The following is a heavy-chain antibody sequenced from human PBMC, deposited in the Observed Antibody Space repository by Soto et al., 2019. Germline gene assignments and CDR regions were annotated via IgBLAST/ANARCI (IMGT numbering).Heavy chain of an antibody. Sequence: ASVKVSCKASGYTFTSYDINWVRQATGQGLEWMGWMNPNSGNTGYAQKFQGRVTMTRNTSISTAYMELSSLRSEDTAVYYCAAWYYYGSGSSHYYYYMDVWGQGTTVTVSS. CDR3: AAWYYYGSGSSHYYYYMDV. V-gene: IGHV1-8*01. CDR2: MNPNSGNT. D-gene: IGHD3-10*01. CDR1: GYTFTSYD. J-gene: IGHJ6*03.